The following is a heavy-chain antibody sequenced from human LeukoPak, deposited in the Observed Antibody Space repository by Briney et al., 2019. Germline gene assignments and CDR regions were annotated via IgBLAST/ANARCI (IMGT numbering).Heavy chain of an antibody. J-gene: IGHJ3*02. CDR3: ARYSDFWSSHYDAFDI. Sequence: SQTLSLTCTVSGGSISSDNYYWSWIRQPAGKGLEWIGRIYTRGSTNYNPSLKSRITISVDTSKNQFSLKLSSVTAADTAIYYCARYSDFWSSHYDAFDIWGQGTMVTVSS. V-gene: IGHV4-61*02. D-gene: IGHD3-3*01. CDR2: IYTRGST. CDR1: GGSISSDNYY.